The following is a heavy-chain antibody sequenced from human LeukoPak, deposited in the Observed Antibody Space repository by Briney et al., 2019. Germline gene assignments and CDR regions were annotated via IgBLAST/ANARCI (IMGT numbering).Heavy chain of an antibody. CDR1: GGSIRRYY. D-gene: IGHD6-13*01. V-gene: IGHV4-59*08. Sequence: SETLSLPCTVSGGSIRRYYGSSIRQPPGKGLEWIGYIYYSGNTNYNPSLKSRVTISVDTSKNQFSLRLSSVAAADTAVYYCARTIIAAASTIDDWGQGTLVTVSS. CDR2: IYYSGNT. J-gene: IGHJ4*02. CDR3: ARTIIAAASTIDD.